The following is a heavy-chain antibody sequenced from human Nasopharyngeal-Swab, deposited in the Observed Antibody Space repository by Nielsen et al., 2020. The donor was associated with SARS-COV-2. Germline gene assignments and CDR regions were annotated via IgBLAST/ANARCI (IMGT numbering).Heavy chain of an antibody. Sequence: PGKALGWLAHIFSNDEKSYSTSLKSRLTISKDTSKSQVVLTMTNMDPVDTATYYCARIKRITMVQGVMGYYYGMDVWGQGTTVTVSS. V-gene: IGHV2-26*01. CDR2: IFSNDEK. J-gene: IGHJ6*02. CDR3: ARIKRITMVQGVMGYYYGMDV. D-gene: IGHD3-10*01.